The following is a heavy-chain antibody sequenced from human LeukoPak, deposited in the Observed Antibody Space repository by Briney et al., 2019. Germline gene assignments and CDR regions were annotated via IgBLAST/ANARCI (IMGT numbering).Heavy chain of an antibody. Sequence: SETLSLTCAVYGGSFSGYYWSWIRQPPGKGLEWIGEINHSGSTNYNPSLKSRVTISVDTSKNQFSLKLSSVTAADTAVYYCARRGPKIRHGAFDIWGQGTMVTVSS. CDR2: INHSGST. CDR1: GGSFSGYY. V-gene: IGHV4-34*01. D-gene: IGHD3-10*01. CDR3: ARRGPKIRHGAFDI. J-gene: IGHJ3*02.